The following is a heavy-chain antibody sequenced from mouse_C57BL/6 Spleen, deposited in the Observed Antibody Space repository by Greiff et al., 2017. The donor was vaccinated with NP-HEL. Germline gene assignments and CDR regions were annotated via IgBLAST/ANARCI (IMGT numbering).Heavy chain of an antibody. CDR2: ISSGGDYI. J-gene: IGHJ3*01. V-gene: IGHV5-9-1*02. Sequence: EVKLVESGEGLVKPGGSLKLSCAASGFTFSSYAMSWVRQTPEKRLEWVAYISSGGDYIYYADTVKGRFTISRDNARNTLYLQMSSLKSEDTAMYYCTREDGYDEGFAYWGQGTLVTVSA. CDR1: GFTFSSYA. CDR3: TREDGYDEGFAY. D-gene: IGHD2-2*01.